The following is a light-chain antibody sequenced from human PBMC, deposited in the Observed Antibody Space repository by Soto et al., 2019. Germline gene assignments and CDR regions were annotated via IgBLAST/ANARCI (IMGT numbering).Light chain of an antibody. CDR2: GAS. J-gene: IGKJ1*01. V-gene: IGKV3-20*01. Sequence: EIVLTQSPATQSLSPGERATLSCRASQSVSSSYLAWYQQKPGQAPRFLIYGASSRANGIPDRFSGSGSGTDFTLTISRLEPEDFAVYSCQQYGSSLTWTFGQGTKVDIK. CDR3: QQYGSSLTWT. CDR1: QSVSSSY.